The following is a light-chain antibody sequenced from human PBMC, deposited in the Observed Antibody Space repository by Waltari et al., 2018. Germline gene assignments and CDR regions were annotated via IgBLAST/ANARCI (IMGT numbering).Light chain of an antibody. V-gene: IGKV3-11*01. Sequence: EIVLPQPTATLSVSPAARATLPCRASQSVSSYLAWYQQKPGQAPRLLIYESSNRATGIPARFSGSGSGTDFTLTISSLEPEDFAVYYCQQRSNWPSGTFGPGTKVDIK. CDR1: QSVSSY. CDR3: QQRSNWPSGT. CDR2: ESS. J-gene: IGKJ3*01.